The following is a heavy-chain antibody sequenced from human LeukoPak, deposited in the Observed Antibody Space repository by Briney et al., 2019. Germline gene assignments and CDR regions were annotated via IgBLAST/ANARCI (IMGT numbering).Heavy chain of an antibody. Sequence: GGSLRLSCAASGFTFSSYSMNWVRQAPGKGLEWVSSISSSSSYIYYADSVKGRFTISRDNAKNPLYLQMNSLRAEDTAVYYCARGRTSEPPFDYWGQGTLVTVSS. CDR3: ARGRTSEPPFDY. D-gene: IGHD1-14*01. CDR2: ISSSSSYI. CDR1: GFTFSSYS. V-gene: IGHV3-21*01. J-gene: IGHJ4*02.